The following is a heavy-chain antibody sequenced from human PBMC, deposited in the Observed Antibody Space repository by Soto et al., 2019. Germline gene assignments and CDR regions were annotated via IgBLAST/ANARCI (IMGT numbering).Heavy chain of an antibody. D-gene: IGHD3-16*01. V-gene: IGHV1-69*19. CDR1: GGPFGSSA. J-gene: IGHJ3*01. CDR2: IIPVFDKA. Sequence: QVQLVQSGADVKKPGSSVKVSCKTSGGPFGSSAISWVRQAPAQALEWMGEIIPVFDKANYAQNFQGRLTITADEATGTVFMQLSSLRSEDTAVYFCARLRRDWGDAFDLWGLGTFVTVSS. CDR3: ARLRRDWGDAFDL.